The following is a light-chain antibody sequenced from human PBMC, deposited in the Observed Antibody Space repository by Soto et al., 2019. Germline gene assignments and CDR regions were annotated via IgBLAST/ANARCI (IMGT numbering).Light chain of an antibody. CDR2: GAS. V-gene: IGKV3-20*01. Sequence: IVLTQYPGNRSLSPGERVTLSCRASQSVSSSYLAWYQQKTGQDPRLLIYGASSRATGIPDRFSGSWSGTDVTLTISRLETEEVAGYYCQQYGSSPRTFGQGTRWIS. CDR1: QSVSSSY. J-gene: IGKJ1*01. CDR3: QQYGSSPRT.